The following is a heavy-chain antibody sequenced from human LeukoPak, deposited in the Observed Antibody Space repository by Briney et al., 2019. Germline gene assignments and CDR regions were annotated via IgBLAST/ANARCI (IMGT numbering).Heavy chain of an antibody. CDR3: AREAAAILIKYYYYGMDV. CDR2: IYSGGST. D-gene: IGHD2-21*02. CDR1: GFTVSSNY. J-gene: IGHJ6*02. V-gene: IGHV3-66*01. Sequence: GGSLRLSCAASGFTVSSNYMSWVRQAPGKGLEWVSVIYSGGSTYYADSVKGRFTISRDNSMNTLYLQMNSLRAEDTAVYYCAREAAAILIKYYYYGMDVWGQGTTVTVSS.